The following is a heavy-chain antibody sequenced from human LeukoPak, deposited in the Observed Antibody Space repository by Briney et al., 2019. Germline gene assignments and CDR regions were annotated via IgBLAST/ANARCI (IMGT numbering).Heavy chain of an antibody. CDR2: IYSGGST. CDR1: GFTVSSNY. J-gene: IGHJ4*02. D-gene: IGHD1-7*01. Sequence: GGSLRLSCAASGFTVSSNYMSWVRQAPGKGLEWVSVIYSGGSTYYADSVKGRFTISRDNSKNTLYLQMNSLRAEDTAVYYCAKDGLGLPYFDYWGQGTLVTVSS. CDR3: AKDGLGLPYFDY. V-gene: IGHV3-53*05.